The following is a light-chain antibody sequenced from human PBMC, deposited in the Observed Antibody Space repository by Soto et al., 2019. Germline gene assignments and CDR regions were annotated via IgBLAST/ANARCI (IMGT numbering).Light chain of an antibody. CDR1: QDIRVY. J-gene: IGKJ2*01. V-gene: IGKV1-33*01. CDR2: DAS. CDR3: QHYDHLPPYS. Sequence: DIQVTQAPSSLSASIGDRVTITCQASQDIRVYLNWYQQKPGKAPRLLIYDASTLQSGVPSRFSGSGSGTYFTFTIASLQPEDVATYFCQHYDHLPPYSFGQGTKLEIK.